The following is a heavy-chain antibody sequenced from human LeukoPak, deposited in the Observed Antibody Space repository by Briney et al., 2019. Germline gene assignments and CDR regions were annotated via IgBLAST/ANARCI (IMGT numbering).Heavy chain of an antibody. J-gene: IGHJ4*02. CDR1: GGSISSGGYY. CDR2: IYHSGST. V-gene: IGHV4-30-2*01. D-gene: IGHD4-11*01. CDR3: ARANDYRLFDY. Sequence: SQTLSLTCTVSGGSISSGGYYWSWIRQPPGKGLEWIGYIYHSGSTYYNPSLKSRVTISVDRSKNQFSLKLSSVTAADTAVYYCARANDYRLFDYWGQGTLVTVSS.